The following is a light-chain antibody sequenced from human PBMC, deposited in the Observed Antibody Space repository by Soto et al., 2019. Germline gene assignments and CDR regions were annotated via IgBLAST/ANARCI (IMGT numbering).Light chain of an antibody. V-gene: IGKV4-1*01. CDR2: WAS. J-gene: IGKJ2*01. CDR3: QQYYSTPYT. CDR1: QSVLYSSNNKNY. Sequence: DIVMTQSPDSLAVSLGERATINCKSSQSVLYSSNNKNYLAWYQQKPGQPPKLLIYWASTRESGVPDRFSGSGSGTDFTLTISSLQAEDVAVYHCQQYYSTPYTFGQVTKLEIK.